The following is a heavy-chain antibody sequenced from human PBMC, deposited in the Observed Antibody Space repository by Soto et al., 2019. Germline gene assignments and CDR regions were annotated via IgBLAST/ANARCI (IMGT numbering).Heavy chain of an antibody. CDR3: ARDPRYSSGWYWYFDL. D-gene: IGHD6-19*01. Sequence: QVQLVQSGAEVKKPGSSVKVSCKASGGTFSSYAISWVRQAPGQGLEWMGGIIPIFGTANYAQKFQGRVTITADESTRPAYMGLSSLRSEDTAVYYCARDPRYSSGWYWYFDLWGRGTLVTVSS. V-gene: IGHV1-69*12. CDR2: IIPIFGTA. J-gene: IGHJ2*01. CDR1: GGTFSSYA.